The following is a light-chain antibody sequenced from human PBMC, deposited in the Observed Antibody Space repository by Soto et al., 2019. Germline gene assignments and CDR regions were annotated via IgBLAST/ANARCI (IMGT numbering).Light chain of an antibody. J-gene: IGKJ2*01. V-gene: IGKV3-20*01. CDR3: QQYGSSPYT. CDR1: QSVGDNY. Sequence: EIVLTQSPGTLSLSPGERATLSCRASQSVGDNYLAWYQQKPGQAPRLLIYGASSRATGIPDRFTGSGSGTDFTLTISDLEPEDFAVYYCQQYGSSPYTFGQGTKVDLK. CDR2: GAS.